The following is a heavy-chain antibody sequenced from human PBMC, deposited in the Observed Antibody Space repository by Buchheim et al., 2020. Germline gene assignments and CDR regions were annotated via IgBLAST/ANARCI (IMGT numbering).Heavy chain of an antibody. V-gene: IGHV4-4*02. CDR2: IYHSGST. D-gene: IGHD6-6*01. Sequence: QVQLQESGPGLVKPSGTLSLTCAVSGDSITSSKWWTWVRQPPGKGLEWIGDIYHSGSTNYNLSLKSRVTISVDKSKNQFSLNLNSVTAADTAVYYCARQGYSSSSAFLDYWGQGTL. J-gene: IGHJ4*02. CDR1: GDSITSSKW. CDR3: ARQGYSSSSAFLDY.